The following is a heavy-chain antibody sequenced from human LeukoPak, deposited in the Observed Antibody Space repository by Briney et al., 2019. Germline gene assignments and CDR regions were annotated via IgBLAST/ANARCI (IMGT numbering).Heavy chain of an antibody. CDR3: ARDGEYCSGGSCYSRRRDAFDI. D-gene: IGHD2-15*01. CDR1: GFTFSSYS. V-gene: IGHV3-48*01. Sequence: PGGSLRLSCAASGFTFSSYSMNWVRPAPGKGLAWVSYISSSGSTIYYADSVKGRFTISRDNAKNSLYLQMNSLRAEDTAVYYCARDGEYCSGGSCYSRRRDAFDIWGQGTMVTVSS. J-gene: IGHJ3*02. CDR2: ISSSGSTI.